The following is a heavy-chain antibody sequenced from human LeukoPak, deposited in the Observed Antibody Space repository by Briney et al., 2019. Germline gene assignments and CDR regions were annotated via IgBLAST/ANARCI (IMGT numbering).Heavy chain of an antibody. V-gene: IGHV3-48*03. D-gene: IGHD1-7*01. Sequence: GGSLRLSCAASGFTFSSYEMNWARQAPGKGLEWVSYISSSGSTIYYADSVKGRFTISRDNAKNSLYLQMNSLRAEDTAVYYCARVGYNWNYGYWYFDLWGRGTLVTVSS. CDR2: ISSSGSTI. CDR1: GFTFSSYE. J-gene: IGHJ2*01. CDR3: ARVGYNWNYGYWYFDL.